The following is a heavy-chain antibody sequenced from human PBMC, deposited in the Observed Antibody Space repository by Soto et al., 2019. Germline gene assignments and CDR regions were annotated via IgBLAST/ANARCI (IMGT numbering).Heavy chain of an antibody. CDR3: VRVVAIPGYPDN. D-gene: IGHD5-12*01. J-gene: IGHJ4*02. CDR2: IVPIVDTS. CDR1: RGTFSSYA. V-gene: IGHV1-69*12. Sequence: QVQLVQSGAEVRQPASLVKVSCKTSRGTFSSYAISWVRQAPGQGLEWMGGIVPIVDTSTYAQKFQGRVTITADESTSTVYMELSSLRSHDTAVYYCVRVVAIPGYPDNWGQGTLVTVSS.